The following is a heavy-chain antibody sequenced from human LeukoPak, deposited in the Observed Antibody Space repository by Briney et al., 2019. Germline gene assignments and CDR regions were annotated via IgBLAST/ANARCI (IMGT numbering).Heavy chain of an antibody. CDR1: GFTFSSYS. D-gene: IGHD3-22*01. CDR3: ARDVTYYYDSSGQPDY. Sequence: PGGSLRLSCAASGFTFSSYSMNWVRQAPGKGLEWVSSISSSSSYIYYADSVKGRFTISRDNAKNSLYLQMNSLRAEDTAVHYCARDVTYYYDSSGQPDYWGQGTLVTVSS. CDR2: ISSSSSYI. J-gene: IGHJ4*02. V-gene: IGHV3-21*01.